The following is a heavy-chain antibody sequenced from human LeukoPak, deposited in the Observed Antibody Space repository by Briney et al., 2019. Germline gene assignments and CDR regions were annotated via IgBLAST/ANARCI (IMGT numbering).Heavy chain of an antibody. CDR1: GFTFNTYR. J-gene: IGHJ4*02. CDR3: ARDFLSDENQLRLAAPCDC. Sequence: PGGSLRLSCAASGFTFNTYRMNWVRQAPGKGLEWVSSISSSSSYIYYTDSVKGRFTISRDNAKNSLDLQMKDLRVEDSAMYYCARDFLSDENQLRLAAPCDCWGQGTLVTVSS. CDR2: ISSSSSYI. V-gene: IGHV3-21*01. D-gene: IGHD2-15*01.